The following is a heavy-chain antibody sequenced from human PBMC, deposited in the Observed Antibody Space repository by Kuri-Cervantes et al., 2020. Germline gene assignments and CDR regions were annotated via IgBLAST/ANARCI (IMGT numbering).Heavy chain of an antibody. D-gene: IGHD3-10*01. J-gene: IGHJ4*02. CDR3: TTARELDY. CDR2: IKSNNDGETT. Sequence: GGSLRLSCAASGFTFSSYAMHWVRQAPGKGLEWVGRIKSNNDGETTDYAAPVKDRFTISRDDSIDTLYLQMNSLKTEDTAVYYCTTARELDYWGRGTLVTVSS. CDR1: GFTFSSYA. V-gene: IGHV3-15*01.